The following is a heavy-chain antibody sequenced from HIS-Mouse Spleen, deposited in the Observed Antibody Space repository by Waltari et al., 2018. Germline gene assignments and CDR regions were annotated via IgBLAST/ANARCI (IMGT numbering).Heavy chain of an antibody. Sequence: QLQLQESGPGLVKPSETLSLTCTVSGGSISSSSYYWGWIRQPPGKGLEWIGSIYHSGSTYYNPSLKSRVTISVDTSKNQFSLKLSSVTAADTAVYYCARDPGYSSSSNAFDIWGQGTMVTVSS. CDR2: IYHSGST. D-gene: IGHD6-6*01. V-gene: IGHV4-39*07. J-gene: IGHJ3*02. CDR1: GGSISSSSYY. CDR3: ARDPGYSSSSNAFDI.